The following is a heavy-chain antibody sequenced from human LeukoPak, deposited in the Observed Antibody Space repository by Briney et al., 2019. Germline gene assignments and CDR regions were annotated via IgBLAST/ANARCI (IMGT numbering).Heavy chain of an antibody. CDR2: ISSSSSYI. CDR1: GFTFSSYS. D-gene: IGHD1-26*01. Sequence: GGSLRLSCAASGFTFSSYSMNWVRQAPGKGLEWVSSISSSSSYIYYADSVKGRFTISRDNAKNSLYLQMNSLRAEDTAVYYCARDRVGAMIPFDPWGQGTLVTVSS. V-gene: IGHV3-21*01. J-gene: IGHJ5*02. CDR3: ARDRVGAMIPFDP.